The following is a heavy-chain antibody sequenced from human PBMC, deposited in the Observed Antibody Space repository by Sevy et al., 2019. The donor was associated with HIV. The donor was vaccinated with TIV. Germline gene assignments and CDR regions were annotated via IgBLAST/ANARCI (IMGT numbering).Heavy chain of an antibody. V-gene: IGHV1-69*13. Sequence: ASVKVSCKASGGTFSSYAISWVRQAPGQGLEWMGGIIPIFGTANYAQKFQGRVTITADESTSTAYMELSSLRSEDTAVYYCARDLDRGESNYLYYYYYMDVWGKGTTVTVSS. CDR2: IIPIFGTA. J-gene: IGHJ6*03. D-gene: IGHD4-4*01. CDR1: GGTFSSYA. CDR3: ARDLDRGESNYLYYYYYMDV.